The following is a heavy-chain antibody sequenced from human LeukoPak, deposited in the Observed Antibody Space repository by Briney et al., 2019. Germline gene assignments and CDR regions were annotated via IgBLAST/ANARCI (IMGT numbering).Heavy chain of an antibody. CDR1: GFTFSSYE. Sequence: GGSLRLSCAASGFTFSSYEMNWVRQAPGKGLEWVSYISSSGSTIYYADSVKGRFTTSRDNAKNSLYLQMNSLRAEDTAVYYCAREGPEDFYFDYWGQGTLVTVSS. D-gene: IGHD3-3*01. V-gene: IGHV3-48*03. J-gene: IGHJ4*02. CDR2: ISSSGSTI. CDR3: AREGPEDFYFDY.